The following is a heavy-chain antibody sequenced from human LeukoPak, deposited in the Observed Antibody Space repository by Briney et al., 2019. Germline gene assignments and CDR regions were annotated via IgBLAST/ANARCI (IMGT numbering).Heavy chain of an antibody. CDR1: GYTFTSYA. D-gene: IGHD3-10*01. V-gene: IGHV1-3*01. J-gene: IGHJ4*02. Sequence: ASVKVSCKASGYTFTSYAMHWVRQAPGQRLEWMGWINAGNGNTKYSQKFQGRVTITRDTSASTAYMELSSLRSEDTAVYYCARATSMVRGVPGGYWGQGTLVTVSP. CDR3: ARATSMVRGVPGGY. CDR2: INAGNGNT.